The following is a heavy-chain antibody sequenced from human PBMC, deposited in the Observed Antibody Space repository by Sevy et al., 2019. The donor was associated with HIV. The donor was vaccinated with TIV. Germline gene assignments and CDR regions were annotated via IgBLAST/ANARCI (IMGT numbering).Heavy chain of an antibody. CDR3: ARVARRYYGSGSYYNGVDFDY. CDR1: GGSFSGYY. V-gene: IGHV4-34*01. D-gene: IGHD3-10*01. CDR2: INHSGST. Sequence: SETLSLTCAVYGGSFSGYYWSWIRQPPGKGLEWIGKINHSGSTNYNPSLKSRVTISVDTSKNQFSLKLSSVTAADTAVYYCARVARRYYGSGSYYNGVDFDYWGQGTLVTVSS. J-gene: IGHJ4*02.